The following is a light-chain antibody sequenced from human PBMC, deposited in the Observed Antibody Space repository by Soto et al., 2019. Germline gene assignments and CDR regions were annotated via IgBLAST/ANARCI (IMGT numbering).Light chain of an antibody. CDR1: QSVSSN. Sequence: VLTQAPDTLSVTPGERATLSCRASQSVSSNLAWYQQKPGQAPRLLISGASGRATGVPDGFSGSGSGTDFTLTLDRLESEEFAVYFCQQYGVLPWTFGQVTKADIK. V-gene: IGKV3-20*01. CDR2: GAS. J-gene: IGKJ1*01. CDR3: QQYGVLPWT.